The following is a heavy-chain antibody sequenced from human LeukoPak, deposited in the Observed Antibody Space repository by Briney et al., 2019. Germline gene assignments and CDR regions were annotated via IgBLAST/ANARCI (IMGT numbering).Heavy chain of an antibody. D-gene: IGHD3-10*01. CDR2: ISGSGGST. CDR1: GFTFSSYA. J-gene: IGHJ6*02. CDR3: AKDPNYYGSGSYFLYYYDMDV. Sequence: GGSLRLSCAASGFTFSSYAMSWVRQAPGKGLEWVSAISGSGGSTYYADSVKGRFTISRDNSKNTLYLQMNSLRAEDTAVYYCAKDPNYYGSGSYFLYYYDMDVWGQGTTVTVSS. V-gene: IGHV3-23*01.